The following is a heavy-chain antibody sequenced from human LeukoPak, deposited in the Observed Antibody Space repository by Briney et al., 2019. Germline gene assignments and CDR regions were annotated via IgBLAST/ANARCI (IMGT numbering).Heavy chain of an antibody. Sequence: GGSLRLSCAASGLTFSTSVMNWVRQAPGKGLQWVSAITTSCGGTYYADSVKGRFTISRDDSKNTLYLQMNSLRADDTAVYFCAKGYCSSATCRFDPWGQGTLVTVSS. J-gene: IGHJ5*02. CDR1: GLTFSTSV. CDR2: ITTSCGGT. V-gene: IGHV3-23*01. CDR3: AKGYCSSATCRFDP. D-gene: IGHD2-2*01.